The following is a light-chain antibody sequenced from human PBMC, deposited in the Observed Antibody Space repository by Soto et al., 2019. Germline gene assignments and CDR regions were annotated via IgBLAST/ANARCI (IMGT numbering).Light chain of an antibody. V-gene: IGKV3-20*01. CDR2: GAS. CDR3: QQYGNSPQT. Sequence: ETVLTQSPGTLSLSPGERATLSCRASQSVSSSYLAWYQQKPGQAPRLIIYGASSRATGIPDRFSGSGSGTDFTLTISRLEPEDFAVYYCQQYGNSPQTFGQGTKLEIK. J-gene: IGKJ2*01. CDR1: QSVSSSY.